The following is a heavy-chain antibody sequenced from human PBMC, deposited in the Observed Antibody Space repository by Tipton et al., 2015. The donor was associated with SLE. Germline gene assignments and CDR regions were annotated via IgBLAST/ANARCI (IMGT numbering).Heavy chain of an antibody. D-gene: IGHD6-13*01. CDR2: INHSGNT. CDR3: ARHLGSSWIDAFDI. CDR1: GGSFSGYY. J-gene: IGHJ3*02. Sequence: TLSLTCAVYGGSFSGYYWSWIRQPPGKGLEWIGEINHSGNTNYNPSLKSRVTISVDTSKNQFSLKLSSVTAADTAMYYCARHLGSSWIDAFDIWGQGTMVTVSS. V-gene: IGHV4-34*01.